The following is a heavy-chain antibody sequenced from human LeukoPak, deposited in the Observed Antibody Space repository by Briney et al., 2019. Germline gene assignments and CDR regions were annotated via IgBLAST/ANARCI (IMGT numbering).Heavy chain of an antibody. Sequence: SETLSLTCTVSGGSISSGGYYWSWIRQHPGKGLEWIGYIYYSGSTYYNPSLKSRVTISVDTSKNQFSLKLSSVTAADTAVYYCARESGIAPFYYYYGMDVWGQGTTVTVSS. CDR1: GGSISSGGYY. CDR2: IYYSGST. CDR3: ARESGIAPFYYYYGMDV. D-gene: IGHD2-15*01. J-gene: IGHJ6*02. V-gene: IGHV4-31*03.